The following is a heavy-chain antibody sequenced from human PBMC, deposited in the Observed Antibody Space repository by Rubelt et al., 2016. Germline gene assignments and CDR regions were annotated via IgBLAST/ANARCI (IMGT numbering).Heavy chain of an antibody. J-gene: IGHJ5*02. CDR3: ARGVKESSSWYTT. Sequence: QVQLQESGPGLVKPSETLSLTCTVSGGSISSYYWSWIRQPPGKGLEWIGYISYSGSTKYNPSLKSRVTLSLDTSKNQFSRKLISVTAADTAGYYCARGVKESSSWYTTWGQGTLVTVSS. V-gene: IGHV4-59*01. CDR2: ISYSGST. CDR1: GGSISSYY. D-gene: IGHD6-13*01.